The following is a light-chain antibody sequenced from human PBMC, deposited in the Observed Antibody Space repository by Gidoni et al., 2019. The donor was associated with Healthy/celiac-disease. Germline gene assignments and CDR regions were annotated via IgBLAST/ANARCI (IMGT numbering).Light chain of an antibody. V-gene: IGLV2-14*01. J-gene: IGLJ2*01. CDR1: SSHVGGYNY. CDR2: EVS. Sequence: QSALTQPASVSGSPGQSITISCTGTSSHVGGYNYVSWYQQHPGKAPKLMIYEVSNRPSGVSNRFSGSKSGNTASLTISGLQAEDEADYYCSSYTSSSTLEVFGGGTKLTVL. CDR3: SSYTSSSTLEV.